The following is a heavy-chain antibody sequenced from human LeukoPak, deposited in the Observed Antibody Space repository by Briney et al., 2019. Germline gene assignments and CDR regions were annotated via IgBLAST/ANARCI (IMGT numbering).Heavy chain of an antibody. V-gene: IGHV3-64D*06. CDR1: GFTFSSYT. D-gene: IGHD3-9*01. Sequence: LAGGSLRLSCPASGFTFSSYTVHWVRQAPGKGLEFVSAITSTGGNTYYADSVTGRFTLSRDNSKNTLYLQMSSLRAEDTAVYYCVIVRGYFDSSGTDYWGQGTLVTVSS. CDR3: VIVRGYFDSSGTDY. CDR2: ITSTGGNT. J-gene: IGHJ4*02.